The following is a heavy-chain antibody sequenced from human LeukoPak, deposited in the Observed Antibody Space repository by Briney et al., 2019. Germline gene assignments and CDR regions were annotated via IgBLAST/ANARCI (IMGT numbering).Heavy chain of an antibody. V-gene: IGHV3-53*01. CDR3: ARTRVTVTTYYFDY. J-gene: IGHJ4*02. CDR2: IHPSGVT. D-gene: IGHD1-14*01. Sequence: PGGSLRLSCAVSGFSVTRDYVNWVRQAPGKGLEWVSLIHPSGVTNYADSVKGRFTISRDNSKNTLYLQMSSLRAEDTAVYYCARTRVTVTTYYFDYWGQGTLVTVSS. CDR1: GFSVTRDY.